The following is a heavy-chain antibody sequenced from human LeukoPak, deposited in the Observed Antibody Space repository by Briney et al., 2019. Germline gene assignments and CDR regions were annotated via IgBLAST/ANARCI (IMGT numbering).Heavy chain of an antibody. Sequence: SETLSLTCTVSGYSISSGYYWGWIRQPPGKGLEWIGSIYHSGTTYYNPSLKSRVTISVDTSKNQFSLKLSSVTAADTAVYYCARDRAALIGFHYWGQGTPVTVSS. V-gene: IGHV4-38-2*02. CDR2: IYHSGTT. CDR3: ARDRAALIGFHY. CDR1: GYSISSGYY. D-gene: IGHD2-15*01. J-gene: IGHJ4*02.